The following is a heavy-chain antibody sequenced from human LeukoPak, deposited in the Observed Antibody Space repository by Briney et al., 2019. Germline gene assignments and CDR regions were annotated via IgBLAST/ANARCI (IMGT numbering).Heavy chain of an antibody. D-gene: IGHD6-13*01. Sequence: GGSLRLSCAASGFTFSSYAMHWVRQAPGKGLEWVAVISHDGSNKYYADSVKGRFTISRDNSKNTLYLQMNSLRAEDTAVYYCANVDGIAAAGNPDYYYYYYMDVWGKGTTVTISS. CDR2: ISHDGSNK. CDR1: GFTFSSYA. J-gene: IGHJ6*03. CDR3: ANVDGIAAAGNPDYYYYYYMDV. V-gene: IGHV3-30*04.